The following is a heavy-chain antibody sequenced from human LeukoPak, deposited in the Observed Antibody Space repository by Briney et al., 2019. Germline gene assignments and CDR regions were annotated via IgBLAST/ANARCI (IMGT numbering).Heavy chain of an antibody. Sequence: WASVTVTCKTSGYTFTAFFIQWLRQPPAQGPELMGLINPKTGDTKYVEKFQDRVTFTRDTSVKTAYMPMSKPTSGDTAIYFCALRRDYGSSQVLFGYWGQGTRVSVSS. CDR1: GYTFTAFF. CDR2: INPKTGDT. J-gene: IGHJ4*02. CDR3: ALRRDYGSSQVLFGY. D-gene: IGHD4-17*01. V-gene: IGHV1-2*02.